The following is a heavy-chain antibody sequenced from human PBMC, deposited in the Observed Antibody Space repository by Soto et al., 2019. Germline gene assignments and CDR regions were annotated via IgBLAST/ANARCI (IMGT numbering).Heavy chain of an antibody. CDR2: IHFSGNS. V-gene: IGHV4-39*02. Sequence: SETLSLTCSVSGGSISSNIYHWGWIRQSPGKGLEWIASIHFSGNSFYNPSLKSRVTVSVDTSQSQFSLRLSSVTAADTAVYYCAREGGGYRFDYWGQGTLVTVSS. D-gene: IGHD1-26*01. CDR3: AREGGGYRFDY. J-gene: IGHJ4*02. CDR1: GGSISSNIYH.